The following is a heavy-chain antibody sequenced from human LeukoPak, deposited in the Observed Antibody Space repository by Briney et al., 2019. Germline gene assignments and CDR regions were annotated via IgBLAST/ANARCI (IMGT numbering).Heavy chain of an antibody. CDR1: GGSISSYY. V-gene: IGHV4-4*07. D-gene: IGHD3-3*01. CDR2: IYTSGST. CDR3: ARVGTQIRDFWSGPTGYYYYMDV. Sequence: PSETLSLTCTVSGGSISSYYWSWIRQPAGKGLEWIGRIYTSGSTNYNPSLKSRVTMSVDTFKNQFSLKLSSVTAADTAVYYCARVGTQIRDFWSGPTGYYYYMDVWGKGTTVTVSS. J-gene: IGHJ6*03.